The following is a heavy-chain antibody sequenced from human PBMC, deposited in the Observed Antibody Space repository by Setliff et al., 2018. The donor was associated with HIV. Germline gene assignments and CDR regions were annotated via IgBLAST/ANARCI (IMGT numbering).Heavy chain of an antibody. CDR1: GYTFISYG. CDR2: IIPIFGTA. CDR3: ATDREKWEGYYKYYYMDV. V-gene: IGHV1-2*02. Sequence: ASVKVSCKASGYTFISYGITWVRQAPGQGLEWMGRIIPIFGTANYAQKFQGRVSMTRDTSIRTVYMELSRLRSDDTALYYCATDREKWEGYYKYYYMDVWGKGTKVTVSS. D-gene: IGHD1-26*01. J-gene: IGHJ6*03.